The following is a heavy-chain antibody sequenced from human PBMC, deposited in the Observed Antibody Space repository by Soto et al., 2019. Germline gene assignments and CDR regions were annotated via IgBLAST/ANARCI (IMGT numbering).Heavy chain of an antibody. CDR2: IYWDDDK. J-gene: IGHJ4*02. D-gene: IGHD3-22*01. Sequence: QITLKESGPTLVKPTQTLTLTCTFSGFSLSTSVVGVGWIRQPPGKALEWLALIYWDDDKRYSPSLKSRLTITKDTSKNQVVLTMTNMDPVDTATYYCAHSRDSSGYYLYYFYYWGQGTLVTVSS. V-gene: IGHV2-5*02. CDR3: AHSRDSSGYYLYYFYY. CDR1: GFSLSTSVVG.